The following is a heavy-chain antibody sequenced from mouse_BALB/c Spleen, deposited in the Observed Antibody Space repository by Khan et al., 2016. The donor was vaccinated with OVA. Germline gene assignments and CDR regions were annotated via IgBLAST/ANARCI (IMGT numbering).Heavy chain of an antibody. Sequence: EVQLKESGPGLVKPSQSLSLTCTVTGYSITSGYAWNWIRQFPGNKLEWMGFITYSGAPRYTPSFKGRMAITRDTSKNQFFLQLNSVTTEDTATYYCARGNYCGYYFDYWGQGTTLTVSS. J-gene: IGHJ2*01. V-gene: IGHV3-2*02. CDR3: ARGNYCGYYFDY. CDR1: GYSITSGYA. D-gene: IGHD1-1*01. CDR2: ITYSGAP.